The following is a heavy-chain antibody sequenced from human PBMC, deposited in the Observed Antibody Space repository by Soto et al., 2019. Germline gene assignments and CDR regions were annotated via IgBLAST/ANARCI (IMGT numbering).Heavy chain of an antibody. J-gene: IGHJ4*02. V-gene: IGHV4-59*01. CDR3: ARTYYYGSGSLYYFDY. CDR2: IYYSGST. D-gene: IGHD3-10*01. CDR1: GGSISSYY. Sequence: SETLSLTCTVSGGSISSYYWGWIRQPPGKGLEWIGYIYYSGSTNYNPSLKSRVTISVDTSKNQFSLKLSSVTAADTAVYYCARTYYYGSGSLYYFDYWGQGTLVTVS.